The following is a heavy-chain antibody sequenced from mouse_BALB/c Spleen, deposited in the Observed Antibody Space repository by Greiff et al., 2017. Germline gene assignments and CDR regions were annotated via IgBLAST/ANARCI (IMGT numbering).Heavy chain of an antibody. V-gene: IGHV2-9*02. CDR3: ARYYDYDGGYAMDY. CDR2: IWAGGST. CDR1: GFSLTSYG. Sequence: QVQLKESGPGLVAPSQSLSITCTVSGFSLTSYGVHWVRQPPGKVLEWLGVIWAGGSTNYNSALMSRLSISKDNSKSQVFLKMNSLQTDDTAMYYCARYYDYDGGYAMDYWGQGTSVTVSS. J-gene: IGHJ4*01. D-gene: IGHD2-4*01.